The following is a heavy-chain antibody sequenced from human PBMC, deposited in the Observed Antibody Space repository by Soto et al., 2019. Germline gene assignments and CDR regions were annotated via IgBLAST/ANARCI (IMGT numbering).Heavy chain of an antibody. Sequence: SETLSLTCAVYGGSFSGYYWSWIRQPPGEGLEWIGEINHSGSTNYNPSLKSRVTISVDTSKNQFSLKLSSVTAADTAVYYCARSIDPWGQGTLVTVSS. CDR1: GGSFSGYY. J-gene: IGHJ5*02. V-gene: IGHV4-34*09. CDR2: INHSGST. CDR3: ARSIDP.